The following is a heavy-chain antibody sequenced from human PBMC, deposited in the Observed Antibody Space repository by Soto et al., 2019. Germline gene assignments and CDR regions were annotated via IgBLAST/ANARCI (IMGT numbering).Heavy chain of an antibody. J-gene: IGHJ4*02. Sequence: QVQLVESGGGLVKPGGSLRLSCAASGFTFSDYYMSWIRQAPGKGLEWVSYISSSSSYTNYADSVKGRFTISRDNAKNSLYLQMNSLRAEDTAVYYCASLYSYGTYFDYWGQGTLVTVSS. V-gene: IGHV3-11*05. D-gene: IGHD5-18*01. CDR2: ISSSSSYT. CDR3: ASLYSYGTYFDY. CDR1: GFTFSDYY.